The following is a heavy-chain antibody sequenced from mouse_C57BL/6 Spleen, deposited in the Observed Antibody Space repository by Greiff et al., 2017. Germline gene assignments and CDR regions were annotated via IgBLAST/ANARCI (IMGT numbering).Heavy chain of an antibody. J-gene: IGHJ4*01. D-gene: IGHD1-1*01. CDR2: SWWDDDK. Sequence: QVTLKVSGPGILQPSQTLSLTCSFSGFSLSTFGMGVGWIRQPSGKGLEWLAHSWWDDDKYYNPAPKSRLTISNDTSKNQLFLKIANVDTADTSTYYCARLYYYVPYYYAMDYWGQGTSVTVSS. CDR1: GFSLSTFGMG. CDR3: ARLYYYVPYYYAMDY. V-gene: IGHV8-8*01.